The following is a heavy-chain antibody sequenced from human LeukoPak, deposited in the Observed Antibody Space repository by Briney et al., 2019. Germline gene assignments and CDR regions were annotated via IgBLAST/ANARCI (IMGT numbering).Heavy chain of an antibody. J-gene: IGHJ4*02. CDR2: ISGSGDNT. CDR1: GFTFSSYA. V-gene: IGHV3-23*01. D-gene: IGHD1-1*01. Sequence: GGSLRLSCAASGFTFSSYAMSWVRQVPGKGLERVSVISGSGDNTYYADSVKGRFTISRDNSKNMLYLQMNSLRAEDTAVYYCARKGELERRRSWDCWGQGTLVTVSS. CDR3: ARKGELERRRSWDC.